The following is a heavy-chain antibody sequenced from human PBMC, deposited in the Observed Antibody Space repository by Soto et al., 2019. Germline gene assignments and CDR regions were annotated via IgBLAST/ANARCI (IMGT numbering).Heavy chain of an antibody. Sequence: SETLSLTCTVSGGSISSGDYYWSWIRQPPGKGLEWIGYIYYSGSTYYNPSLKSRVTISVDTSKNQFPLKLSSVTAADTAVYYCARLLVEEWLHYPSGFEYWGQGTLVPVSS. D-gene: IGHD3-3*01. CDR1: GGSISSGDYY. J-gene: IGHJ4*02. CDR3: ARLLVEEWLHYPSGFEY. V-gene: IGHV4-30-4*01. CDR2: IYYSGST.